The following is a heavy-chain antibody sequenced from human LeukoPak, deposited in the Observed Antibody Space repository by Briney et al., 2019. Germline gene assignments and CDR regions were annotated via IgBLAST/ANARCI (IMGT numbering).Heavy chain of an antibody. CDR2: ISHDGNSK. CDR1: GFTLSTCG. D-gene: IGHD2-2*01. CDR3: ARRKVGNDAFDI. J-gene: IGHJ3*02. V-gene: IGHV3-30*03. Sequence: GGSLRLSCAASGFTLSTCGMHWVRQAPGKGLEWVAMISHDGNSKQYADFAKGRFTISRDNSKNTLYLEMNSLRAEDTAVYYCARRKVGNDAFDIWGQGTMVTVSS.